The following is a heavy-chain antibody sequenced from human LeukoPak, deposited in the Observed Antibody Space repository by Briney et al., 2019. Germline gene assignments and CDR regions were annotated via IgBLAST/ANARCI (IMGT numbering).Heavy chain of an antibody. D-gene: IGHD6-6*01. CDR1: GFTFSNYW. CDR3: ARDGMQGSSSFYYYMDV. J-gene: IGHJ6*03. V-gene: IGHV3-74*01. Sequence: PGGSLRLSCAASGFTFSNYWMHWVRPAPGKGLVWVSRIKSDGSSTNYADSVKGRFTISRDNAKNTLYLQMDSLRVEDTAVYYCARDGMQGSSSFYYYMDVWGKGTTVTVSS. CDR2: IKSDGSST.